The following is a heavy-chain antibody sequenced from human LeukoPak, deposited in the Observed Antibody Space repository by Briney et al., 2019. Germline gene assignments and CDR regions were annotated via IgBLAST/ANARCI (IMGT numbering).Heavy chain of an antibody. D-gene: IGHD2/OR15-2a*01. Sequence: SETLSHTCTVSGGSISSSYSYWGWIRQPPGKGLEWIGNIYYSGSTYYSPSLTSRVTVSVDTSENQFSLKLSSVTAADTAVYYCARAHSIASYYYGVDVWGQGTTVTVSS. J-gene: IGHJ6*02. CDR2: IYYSGST. CDR3: ARAHSIASYYYGVDV. CDR1: GGSISSSYSY. V-gene: IGHV4-39*07.